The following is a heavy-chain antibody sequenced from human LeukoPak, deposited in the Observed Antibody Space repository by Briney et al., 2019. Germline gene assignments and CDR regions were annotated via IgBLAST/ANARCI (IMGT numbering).Heavy chain of an antibody. CDR2: ISYDGSNK. V-gene: IGHV3-30*04. Sequence: GGSLRLSCAASGFTFSSYAMHWVRQAPGRGLEWVAVISYDGSNKYYADSVKGRFTISRDNSKNTLYLQMNSLRAEDTAVYYCARAFLGYCTNGVCSTPLIYYYGMDVWGQGTTVTVSS. J-gene: IGHJ6*02. CDR1: GFTFSSYA. D-gene: IGHD2-8*01. CDR3: ARAFLGYCTNGVCSTPLIYYYGMDV.